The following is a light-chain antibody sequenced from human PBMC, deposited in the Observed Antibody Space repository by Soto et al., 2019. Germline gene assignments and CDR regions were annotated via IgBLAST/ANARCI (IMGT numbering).Light chain of an antibody. Sequence: EIVLTQSPGTLSLSPGERATLSCRASQSVSSSYLAWYQQRPGQAPRLLIYGASSRATDIPDRFSGSGSGTDFTLTISRLEPEDFSVYYCQQYGNSRYTFGQRTKLEIK. J-gene: IGKJ2*01. CDR1: QSVSSSY. CDR3: QQYGNSRYT. CDR2: GAS. V-gene: IGKV3-20*01.